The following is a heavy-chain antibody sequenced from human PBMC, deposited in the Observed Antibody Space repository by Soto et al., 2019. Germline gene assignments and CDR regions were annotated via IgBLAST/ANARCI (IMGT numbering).Heavy chain of an antibody. D-gene: IGHD1-26*01. CDR2: IIPIFGTA. Sequence: QVQLVQSGAEVKKPGSSVKVSCKASGGTFSSYAISWVRQAPGQGLEWMGGIIPIFGTANYAQKFQGRVTITADKSTSTAYIELISLRSEDTAVYYCARIVEGGSYEDWYFDLWGRGTLVTFSA. J-gene: IGHJ2*01. V-gene: IGHV1-69*06. CDR3: ARIVEGGSYEDWYFDL. CDR1: GGTFSSYA.